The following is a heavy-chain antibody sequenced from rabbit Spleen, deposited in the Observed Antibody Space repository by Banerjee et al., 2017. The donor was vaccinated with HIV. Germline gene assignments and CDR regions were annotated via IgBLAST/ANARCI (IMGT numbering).Heavy chain of an antibody. CDR2: AYPGSSGST. J-gene: IGHJ6*01. V-gene: IGHV1S45*01. CDR1: GFSFSSTYD. CDR3: ARDLTGVIGWNFGW. D-gene: IGHD4-1*01. Sequence: QEQLEESGGGLVQPEGSLALTCTASGFSFSSTYDMCWVRQAPGKGLEWVACAYPGSSGSTYSATWAKGRFTISKTSSTTVTLQMTSLTAADTATYFCARDLTGVIGWNFGWWGPGTLVT.